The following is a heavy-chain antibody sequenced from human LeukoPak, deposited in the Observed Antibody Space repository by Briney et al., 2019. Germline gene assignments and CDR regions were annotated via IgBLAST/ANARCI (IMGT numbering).Heavy chain of an antibody. Sequence: SETLSLTCNVSGGSISSHYWSWIRQPPGKGLEWIGYIYYSGSTNYNPSLKSRVTISVDTSKNQFSLKLSSVTAADTAVYYCARHWGDSSGYYSLIHWFDPWGQGTLVTVSS. CDR1: GGSISSHY. V-gene: IGHV4-59*08. CDR3: ARHWGDSSGYYSLIHWFDP. J-gene: IGHJ5*02. D-gene: IGHD3-22*01. CDR2: IYYSGST.